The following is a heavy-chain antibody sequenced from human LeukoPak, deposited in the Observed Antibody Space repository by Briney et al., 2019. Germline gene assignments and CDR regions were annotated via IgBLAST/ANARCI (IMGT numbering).Heavy chain of an antibody. CDR1: GGTFSSYA. V-gene: IGHV1-69*05. J-gene: IGHJ6*03. Sequence: SVKVSCKASGGTFSSYAISWVRQAPGQGLEWMGGIIPIFGTANYAQKFQGRVTITTDESTSTAYMELSSLRSEDTAVCYCARGPPEYQLGYMDVWGKGTTVTVSS. D-gene: IGHD2-2*01. CDR2: IIPIFGTA. CDR3: ARGPPEYQLGYMDV.